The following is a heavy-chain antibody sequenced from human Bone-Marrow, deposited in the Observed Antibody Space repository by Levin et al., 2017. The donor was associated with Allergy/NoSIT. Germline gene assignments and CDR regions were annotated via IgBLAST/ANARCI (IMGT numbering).Heavy chain of an antibody. V-gene: IGHV4-4*02. CDR1: GASISTSHW. D-gene: IGHD2-2*01. J-gene: IGHJ4*02. Sequence: SETLSLTCAGASISTSHWWSWVRQPPGKGLEWIGEIQDSGSTNYNPSLKSRVTISIDKSKNQFSLKLTSVTDADTAIYYCAGNGHYALDSWGQGTLVTVSS. CDR3: AGNGHYALDS. CDR2: IQDSGST.